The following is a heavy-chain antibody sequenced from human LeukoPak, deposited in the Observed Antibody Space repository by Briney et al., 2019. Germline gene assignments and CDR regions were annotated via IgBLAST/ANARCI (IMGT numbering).Heavy chain of an antibody. CDR2: IYTSGST. CDR1: GGSISSSNW. V-gene: IGHV4-4*02. D-gene: IGHD3-10*01. Sequence: PSETLSLTCAVSGGSISSSNWWSWVRQPPGKGLEWIGRIYTSGSTNYNPSLKSRVTMSVDTSKNQFSLKLSSVTAADTAVYYCARDVKDRGSGNYYNIREFNYWGQGTLVTVSS. J-gene: IGHJ4*02. CDR3: ARDVKDRGSGNYYNIREFNY.